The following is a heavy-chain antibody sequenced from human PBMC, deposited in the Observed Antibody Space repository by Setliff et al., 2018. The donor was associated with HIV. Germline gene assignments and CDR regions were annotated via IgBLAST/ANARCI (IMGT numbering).Heavy chain of an antibody. Sequence: ETLSLTCAVYGGSFSGYYWSWIRQPPGKGLEWIGEINHSGSTNYNPSLKSRVTISVDTSKNQFSLKLSSVTAADTAVYYCARGLVVVTDSDYDTNYYYYYYMDVWGKGTTVTVSS. CDR2: INHSGST. V-gene: IGHV4-34*01. CDR3: ARGLVVVTDSDYDTNYYYYYYMDV. CDR1: GGSFSGYY. J-gene: IGHJ6*03. D-gene: IGHD5-12*01.